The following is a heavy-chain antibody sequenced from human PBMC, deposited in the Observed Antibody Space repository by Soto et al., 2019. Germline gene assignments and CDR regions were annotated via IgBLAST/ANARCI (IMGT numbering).Heavy chain of an antibody. D-gene: IGHD2-15*01. V-gene: IGHV1-18*01. CDR3: VRSGCSGGSCYSYYFDY. CDR1: GYIFTSYG. Sequence: QVHLVQSGAEVKKPGASVKVSCKASGYIFTSYGISWVRQAPGQGLEWMGWISAYNGNTNYAQKLQGRVTMTTDTSTSTAYMELRSLRSDDTAVYYCVRSGCSGGSCYSYYFDYWRQGTLVTVSS. CDR2: ISAYNGNT. J-gene: IGHJ4*02.